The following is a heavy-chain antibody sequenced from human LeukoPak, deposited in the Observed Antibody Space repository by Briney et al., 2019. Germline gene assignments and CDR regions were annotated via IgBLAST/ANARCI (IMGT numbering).Heavy chain of an antibody. J-gene: IGHJ2*01. CDR3: AKGGTVVAWYFDL. D-gene: IGHD3-22*01. Sequence: GGSLRLSCAASGFTFNNYATTWVRQAPGQGLEWVSGISGSGGSTYYADSVKGRFTISRDSSKNTLYLQMNSLRAEDTAVYYCAKGGTVVAWYFDLWGRGTLVTVSS. V-gene: IGHV3-23*01. CDR1: GFTFNNYA. CDR2: ISGSGGST.